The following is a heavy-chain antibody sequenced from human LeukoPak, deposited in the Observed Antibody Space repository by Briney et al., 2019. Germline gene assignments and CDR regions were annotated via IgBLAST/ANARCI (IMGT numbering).Heavy chain of an antibody. CDR1: GFTFSNYA. CDR2: ISGGGSTT. J-gene: IGHJ1*01. D-gene: IGHD3-10*01. CDR3: AKGFNYGSGRYEYYQH. V-gene: IGHV3-23*01. Sequence: PGGSLRLSCAASGFTFSNYAMSWVRQAPGKGLEWVSAISGGGSTTYSADSVKGRFTISRDNSKSTLFLQMNTLRTTAVYYCAKGFNYGSGRYEYYQHWGQGTLVTVSS.